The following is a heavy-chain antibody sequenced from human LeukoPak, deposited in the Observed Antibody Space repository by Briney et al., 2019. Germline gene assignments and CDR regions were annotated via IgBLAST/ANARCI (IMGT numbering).Heavy chain of an antibody. Sequence: SDTLSLTCTVSGGSISSYYWSWIRQPPGKRLEWIGFVNYSGSTNYKSSLKSRATISVDTSKNQFSLKLSSVTAADTAVYYCARVASRTTVVIPYAFDIWGQGTMVTVSS. CDR1: GGSISSYY. V-gene: IGHV4-59*07. CDR2: VNYSGST. CDR3: ARVASRTTVVIPYAFDI. D-gene: IGHD4-23*01. J-gene: IGHJ3*02.